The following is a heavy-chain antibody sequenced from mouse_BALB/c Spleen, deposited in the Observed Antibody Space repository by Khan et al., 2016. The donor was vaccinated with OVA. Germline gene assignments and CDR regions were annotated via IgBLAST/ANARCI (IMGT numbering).Heavy chain of an antibody. J-gene: IGHJ3*01. CDR3: ADHVTGSFAY. Sequence: EVELVESGGDLVKPGGSLKLSCAASGFTFSSYSMSWVRQTPDKRLEWVASISSGGDSTYYPDSVKGRFTISRDHAKNTLYLQMSERKSEDTAMYYCADHVTGSFAYWGQGTLVTVSA. V-gene: IGHV5-6*01. D-gene: IGHD4-1*01. CDR2: ISSGGDST. CDR1: GFTFSSYS.